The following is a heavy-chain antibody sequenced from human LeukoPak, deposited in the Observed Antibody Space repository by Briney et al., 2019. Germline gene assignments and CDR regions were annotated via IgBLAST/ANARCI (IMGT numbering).Heavy chain of an antibody. D-gene: IGHD2-15*01. CDR1: GFTFDDYA. Sequence: GGSLRLSCAASGFTFDDYAMHWVRQAPGKGLEWVSGISWNSGSIGYADSVKGRFTISRDNAKSSLYLQMNSLRAEDMALYYCAKDSRRYCSGGSCYSGLDYWGQGTLVTVSS. J-gene: IGHJ4*02. V-gene: IGHV3-9*03. CDR3: AKDSRRYCSGGSCYSGLDY. CDR2: ISWNSGSI.